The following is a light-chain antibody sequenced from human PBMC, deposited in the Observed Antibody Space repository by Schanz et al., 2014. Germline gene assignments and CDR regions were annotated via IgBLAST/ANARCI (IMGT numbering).Light chain of an antibody. Sequence: EVVLTQSPGTLSLSPGDRATLSCRASQSVSSIDLAWYQQQPGHPPRLLIYGASSRATGIPDRFSGSGSGTDFTLTITRLEPEDFAVYYCQQYGNSPGTFGQGTRLEIE. V-gene: IGKV3-20*01. CDR3: QQYGNSPGT. CDR2: GAS. J-gene: IGKJ5*01. CDR1: QSVSSID.